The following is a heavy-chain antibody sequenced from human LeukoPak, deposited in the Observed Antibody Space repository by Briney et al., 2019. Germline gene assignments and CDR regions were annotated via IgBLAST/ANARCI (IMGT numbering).Heavy chain of an antibody. J-gene: IGHJ5*02. CDR3: ARGGYGSGSYYSNWFDP. D-gene: IGHD3-10*01. V-gene: IGHV3-21*01. Sequence: GGSLRLSCAASGFTFSSYSMNWVRQAPGKGLEWVSSISSSSSYIYYADSVKGRFTISRDNAKNSLYLQMNSLRAEDTAVYYCARGGYGSGSYYSNWFDPWGQGTLVTVSS. CDR1: GFTFSSYS. CDR2: ISSSSSYI.